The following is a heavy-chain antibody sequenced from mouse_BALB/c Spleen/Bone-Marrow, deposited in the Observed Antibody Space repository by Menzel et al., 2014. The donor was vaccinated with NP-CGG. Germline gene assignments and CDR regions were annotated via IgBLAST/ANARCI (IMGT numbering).Heavy chain of an antibody. V-gene: IGHV1-54*01. Sequence: VKLMESGAELVRPGTSVKVPCKASGYAFTDYLMEWLKQRPGQGLEWIGVINPGSGSTNYNEKFKDKATLTADKSSSTAYMQLSSLTSDDSAVYFCARYDGYFDYWGQGTILTVSS. CDR1: GYAFTDYL. J-gene: IGHJ2*01. CDR2: INPGSGST. D-gene: IGHD2-3*01. CDR3: ARYDGYFDY.